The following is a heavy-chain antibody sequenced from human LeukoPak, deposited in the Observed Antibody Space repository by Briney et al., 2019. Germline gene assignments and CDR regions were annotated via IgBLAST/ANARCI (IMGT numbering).Heavy chain of an antibody. CDR3: ARANFLYCSSSTCLFDY. V-gene: IGHV1-2*02. D-gene: IGHD2-2*01. Sequence: ASVTVSCKASGYTFTHYYMHWVRQAPGQGVEWMGCINTNDGDTNYAQKFQGRVTMTRDTSISTAHMEVSRLRADDTAVYYCARANFLYCSSSTCLFDYWGQGTLVTVSS. CDR2: INTNDGDT. CDR1: GYTFTHYY. J-gene: IGHJ4*02.